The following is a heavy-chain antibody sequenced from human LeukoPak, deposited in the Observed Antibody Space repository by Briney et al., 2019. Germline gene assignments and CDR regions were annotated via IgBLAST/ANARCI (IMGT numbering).Heavy chain of an antibody. D-gene: IGHD1-26*01. CDR2: ISYAGTNK. CDR3: ARGGSPPEALGDTFDV. Sequence: GGSLRLSCAASGFTFSAYGMHWVRQAPGKGLEWVAVISYAGTNKYYADSVKGRFTVSRDNAKNTLILQMNSLRAEDTAVYYCARGGSPPEALGDTFDVWGHGTLVTVSS. CDR1: GFTFSAYG. J-gene: IGHJ3*01. V-gene: IGHV3-30*03.